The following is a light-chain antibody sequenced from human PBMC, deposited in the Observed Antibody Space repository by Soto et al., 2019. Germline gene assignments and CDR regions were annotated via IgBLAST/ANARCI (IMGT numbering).Light chain of an antibody. CDR2: GVS. CDR1: QTVRNNY. Sequence: EIVLTQSPGTLSLSPGERATLSCRASQTVRNNYLAWYQQKPGQAPRPLIYGVSGRATGIPDRFSGSGSGTDFTLTISRLEPEDFAVYYCQQYDSSPRTFGQGTKVDIK. CDR3: QQYDSSPRT. J-gene: IGKJ1*01. V-gene: IGKV3-20*01.